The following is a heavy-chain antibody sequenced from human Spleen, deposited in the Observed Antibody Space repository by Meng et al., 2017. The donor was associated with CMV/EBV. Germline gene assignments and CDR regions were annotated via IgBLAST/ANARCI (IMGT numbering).Heavy chain of an antibody. CDR1: GFTFSDNG. V-gene: IGHV3-30*02. CDR3: AKEWGTYSRDWAEVFFDS. CDR2: THYEGSNK. J-gene: IGHJ4*02. Sequence: GESLKISCEASGFTFSDNGMHWVRQAPGKGLEWVAFTHYEGSNKYYADSVKGRFIISRDNSKNTLYLQMNSLRAEDTAVYYCAKEWGTYSRDWAEVFFDSWGQGTLVTVSS. D-gene: IGHD6-19*01.